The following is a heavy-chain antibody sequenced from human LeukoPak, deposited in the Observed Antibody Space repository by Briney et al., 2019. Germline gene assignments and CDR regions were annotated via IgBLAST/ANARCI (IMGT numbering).Heavy chain of an antibody. CDR3: AKSRSRGYYDSSGRILTLDY. CDR1: GFTFRNFA. V-gene: IGHV3-23*01. Sequence: GGSLRLSCVASGFTFRNFAMSWVRQAPGKGLEWVSAISGSGGSTYYADSVKGRFTTSRGNSKNTLYLQMNSLRAEDTAVYYCAKSRSRGYYDSSGRILTLDYWGQGTLVTVSS. D-gene: IGHD3-22*01. CDR2: ISGSGGST. J-gene: IGHJ4*02.